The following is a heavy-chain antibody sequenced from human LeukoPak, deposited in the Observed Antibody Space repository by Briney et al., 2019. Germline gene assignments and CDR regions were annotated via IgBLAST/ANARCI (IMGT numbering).Heavy chain of an antibody. V-gene: IGHV4-39*07. CDR2: IYYSGST. CDR1: GGSISSSSYY. CDR3: ARAPSGSYYDY. J-gene: IGHJ4*02. Sequence: PSETLSLTCTVSGGSISSSSYYWGWIRQPPGKGLEWIGSIYYSGSTYYNPSLKSRVTISVDTSKNQFSLKLSSVTAADTAVYYCARAPSGSYYDYWGQGTLVTVSS. D-gene: IGHD1-26*01.